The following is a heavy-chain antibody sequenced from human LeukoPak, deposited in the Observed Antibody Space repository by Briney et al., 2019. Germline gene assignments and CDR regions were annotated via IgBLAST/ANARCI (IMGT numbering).Heavy chain of an antibody. CDR3: AEGYYYDSSGYYPNWFDP. CDR1: GESFSDYY. V-gene: IGHV4-34*01. Sequence: SETLSLTCAVYGESFSDYYWIWIRQPPGKGLEWIGEINHTGSTNYNPSLKSRVTISVDTSKNQFSLKLSSVTAADTAVYYCAEGYYYDSSGYYPNWFDPWGQGTLVTVSS. D-gene: IGHD3-22*01. CDR2: INHTGST. J-gene: IGHJ5*02.